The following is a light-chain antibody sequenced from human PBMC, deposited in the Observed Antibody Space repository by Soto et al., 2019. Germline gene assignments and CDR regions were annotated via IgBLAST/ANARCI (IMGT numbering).Light chain of an antibody. CDR1: QSVSSSY. CDR3: QQYGSSPRT. Sequence: EIVLTQSPGTLSLSPGERATLSCRASQSVSSSYLAWYQQKPGQAPRLLIYGASSRATGIPDRFSGSGSGTDFTLTISRLEPEHFAVYSCQQYGSSPRTFGQGTKVEIK. V-gene: IGKV3-20*01. J-gene: IGKJ1*01. CDR2: GAS.